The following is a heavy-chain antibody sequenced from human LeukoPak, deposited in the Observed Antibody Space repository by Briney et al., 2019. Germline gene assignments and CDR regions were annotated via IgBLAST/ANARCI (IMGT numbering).Heavy chain of an antibody. V-gene: IGHV3-30-3*01. CDR2: ISYDGSDK. CDR3: AKGYYTVDY. D-gene: IGHD2/OR15-2a*01. J-gene: IGHJ4*02. Sequence: GGSLRLSCAASGFTFSSYAMHWVRQAPGKGLEWVAVISYDGSDKYYGDSVKGRFTISRDNSKNTLYLQMNSLRAEDTAVYYCAKGYYTVDYWGQGTLVTVSS. CDR1: GFTFSSYA.